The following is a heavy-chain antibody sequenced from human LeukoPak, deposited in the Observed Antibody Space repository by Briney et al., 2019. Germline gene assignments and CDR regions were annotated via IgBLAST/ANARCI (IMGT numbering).Heavy chain of an antibody. CDR1: GFTFDNYA. J-gene: IGHJ4*02. CDR2: VSAGGIT. CDR3: AKDNHHGSTYYFDY. D-gene: IGHD2-15*01. Sequence: GGSLRLSCAASGFTFDNYAMSWVRQVPRKGLEWVSAVSAGGITHYRDSVRGRFTVSRDNSRNTLYLEMDNLRVEDTAVYYCAKDNHHGSTYYFDYWGQGTLVTVSS. V-gene: IGHV3-23*01.